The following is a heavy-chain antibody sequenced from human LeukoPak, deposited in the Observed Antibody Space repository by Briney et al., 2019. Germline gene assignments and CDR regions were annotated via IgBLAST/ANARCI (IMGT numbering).Heavy chain of an antibody. J-gene: IGHJ4*02. CDR3: ARDVPYYYDSSGYYLNFDY. CDR2: ISAYNGNT. D-gene: IGHD3-22*01. Sequence: ASVKVSCKASGYTFTSYGISWVRQAPGQGLEWMGWISAYNGNTNYAQKLQGRVTMTTDTSTSTAYMELRSLRSDDTAVYYCARDVPYYYDSSGYYLNFDYWGQGTLVTVSS. V-gene: IGHV1-18*01. CDR1: GYTFTSYG.